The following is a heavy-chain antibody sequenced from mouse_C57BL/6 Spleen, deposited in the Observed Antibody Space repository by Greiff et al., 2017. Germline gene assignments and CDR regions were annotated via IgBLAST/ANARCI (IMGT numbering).Heavy chain of an antibody. CDR1: GYTFTSYW. Sequence: QVQLQQPGAELVRPGSSVKLSCKASGYTFTSYWMDWVKQRPGQGLEWIGNIYPSDSETHYNQKFKDKATLTVDKSSSTAYMQLSSLTSEDSAVYCGARPCYGSVRYFDVWGTGTTVTVSS. CDR2: IYPSDSET. V-gene: IGHV1-61*01. D-gene: IGHD1-1*01. J-gene: IGHJ1*03. CDR3: ARPCYGSVRYFDV.